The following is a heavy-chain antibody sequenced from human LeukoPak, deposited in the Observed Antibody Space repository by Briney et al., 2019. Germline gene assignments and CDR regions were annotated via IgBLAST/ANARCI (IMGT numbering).Heavy chain of an antibody. CDR1: GFTFSSYG. Sequence: GGSLRLSCAASGFTFSSYGMHWVRQAPGKGLEWVAFIRYDGSNKYYADSVKGRFTISRDNSKNTLYLQMNSLRAEDTAVYYCARGSYASDAFDIWGQGTMVTVSS. V-gene: IGHV3-30*02. CDR2: IRYDGSNK. D-gene: IGHD3-16*01. CDR3: ARGSYASDAFDI. J-gene: IGHJ3*02.